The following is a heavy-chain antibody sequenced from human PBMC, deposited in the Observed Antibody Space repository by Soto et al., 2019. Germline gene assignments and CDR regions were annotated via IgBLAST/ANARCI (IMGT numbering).Heavy chain of an antibody. D-gene: IGHD6-13*01. V-gene: IGHV3-33*01. Sequence: QVQVVESGGGVVQPGRSLRLSCAASGFTFSSYGMHWVRQAPGKGLEWVAVIWYDGSNKYYADSVKGRFTISRDNSKNTLYLQMNCLRAEDTAVYYCARASGYSSSWSLDYWGQGTLVTVSS. J-gene: IGHJ4*02. CDR3: ARASGYSSSWSLDY. CDR1: GFTFSSYG. CDR2: IWYDGSNK.